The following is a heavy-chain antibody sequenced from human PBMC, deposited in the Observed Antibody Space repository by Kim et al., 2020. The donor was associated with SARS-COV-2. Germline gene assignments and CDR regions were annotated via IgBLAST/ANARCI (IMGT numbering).Heavy chain of an antibody. V-gene: IGHV3-30-3*01. D-gene: IGHD6-13*01. CDR1: GFTFSSYA. CDR2: ISYDGSNK. Sequence: GGSLRLSCAASGFTFSSYAMHWVRQAPGKGLEWVAVISYDGSNKYYADSVKGRFTISRDNSKNTLYLQMNSLRAEDTAVYYCARDPYSSSWYDHYYYGMDVWGQGTTVTVSS. CDR3: ARDPYSSSWYDHYYYGMDV. J-gene: IGHJ6*02.